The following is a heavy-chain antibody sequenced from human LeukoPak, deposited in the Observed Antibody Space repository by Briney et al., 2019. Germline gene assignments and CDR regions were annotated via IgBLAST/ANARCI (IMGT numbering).Heavy chain of an antibody. V-gene: IGHV3-21*01. CDR2: INSSSSYI. J-gene: IGHJ4*02. CDR1: GFTFSSYS. Sequence: GGSLRLSCAASGFTFSSYSMDWVRQAPGKGLEWVSSINSSSSYIYYADSVKGRFTISRDNAKNSLYLQMNSLRAEDTAVYYCARAGDWNNFDYWGQGTLVTVSS. D-gene: IGHD1/OR15-1a*01. CDR3: ARAGDWNNFDY.